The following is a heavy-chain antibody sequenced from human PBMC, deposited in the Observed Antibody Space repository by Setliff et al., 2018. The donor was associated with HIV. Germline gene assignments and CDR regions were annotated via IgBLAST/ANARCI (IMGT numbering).Heavy chain of an antibody. V-gene: IGHV4-59*08. CDR3: ARRAYYDFWSGFYLSIANRFDS. D-gene: IGHD3-3*01. J-gene: IGHJ5*01. Sequence: SETLSLTCTVSGGSISSHYWSWIRQPPGKGLEWIGEIMRGGPRNYNPSLKSRVIMSLDTSKNQFSLKLSSVTAADTAVYYCARRAYYDFWSGFYLSIANRFDSWGQGILVTVSS. CDR1: GGSISSHY. CDR2: IMRGGPR.